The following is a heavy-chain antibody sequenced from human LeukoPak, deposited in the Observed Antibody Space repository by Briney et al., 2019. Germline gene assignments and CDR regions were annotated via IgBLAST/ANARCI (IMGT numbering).Heavy chain of an antibody. CDR2: IYSGGST. Sequence: PGGSLRLSCAASGFTVSSNYMSWVRQAPGEGLEWVSVIYSGGSTYYADSVKGRFTISRDNSKNTLYLQMNSLRAEDTAVYYCASEQQLVDDAFDIWGQGTMVTVSS. CDR1: GFTVSSNY. J-gene: IGHJ3*02. D-gene: IGHD6-13*01. CDR3: ASEQQLVDDAFDI. V-gene: IGHV3-53*01.